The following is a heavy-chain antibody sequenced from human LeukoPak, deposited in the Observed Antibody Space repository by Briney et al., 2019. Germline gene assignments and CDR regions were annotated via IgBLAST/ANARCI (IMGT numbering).Heavy chain of an antibody. CDR3: ARVGLAGEGGHDAFDI. D-gene: IGHD3-16*01. CDR1: GYTFTSYG. V-gene: IGHV1-18*01. Sequence: ASVKVSCKASGYTFTSYGISWVRQAPGQGLEWMGWISAYNGNTNYAQKLQGRVTMTTDTSTSTAYMELRSLRSDDTAVYYCARVGLAGEGGHDAFDIWGQGTMVTVSS. J-gene: IGHJ3*02. CDR2: ISAYNGNT.